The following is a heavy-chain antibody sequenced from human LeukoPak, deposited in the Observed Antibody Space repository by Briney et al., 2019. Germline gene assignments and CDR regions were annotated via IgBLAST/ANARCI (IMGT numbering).Heavy chain of an antibody. CDR2: ISSSSSYI. J-gene: IGHJ4*02. V-gene: IGHV3-21*01. CDR1: GFTFSSYA. Sequence: GGSLRLSCAASGFTFSSYAMNWVRQAPGKGLEWVSSISSSSSYIYYADSVKGRFTISRDNAKNSLYLQMNSLRAEDTAVYYCARSKAVAGKGGFGYWGQGTLVTVSS. CDR3: ARSKAVAGKGGFGY. D-gene: IGHD6-19*01.